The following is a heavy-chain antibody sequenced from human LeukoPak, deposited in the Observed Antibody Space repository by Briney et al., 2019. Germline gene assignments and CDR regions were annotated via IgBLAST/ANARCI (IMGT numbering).Heavy chain of an antibody. CDR2: IYHSGSP. Sequence: SETLSLTCAVSGYSISSGYYWGWIRQPPGKGLEWIGSIYHSGSPYYNPSLKSRVTISVDTSKNQFSLKLSSVTAADTAVYYCARYMVRGVIYPLNDAFDIWGQGTMVTVSS. CDR3: ARYMVRGVIYPLNDAFDI. CDR1: GYSISSGYY. V-gene: IGHV4-38-2*01. D-gene: IGHD3-10*01. J-gene: IGHJ3*02.